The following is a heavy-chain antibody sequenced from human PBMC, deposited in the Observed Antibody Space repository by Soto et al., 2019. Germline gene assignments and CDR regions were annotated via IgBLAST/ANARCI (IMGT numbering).Heavy chain of an antibody. J-gene: IGHJ6*03. CDR2: ISSNGVGT. Sequence: EVQLAESGGGLAQPGGSLRLSCAASGFTLSGYAMDWVRQAPGKGPEYVSGISSNGVGTYYANSVQGRFTISRDNSKNTLYLQMGSLRPEDIAVYYCARRARPDFYYMDVWGKGTTVTVSS. V-gene: IGHV3-64*01. D-gene: IGHD6-6*01. CDR3: ARRARPDFYYMDV. CDR1: GFTLSGYA.